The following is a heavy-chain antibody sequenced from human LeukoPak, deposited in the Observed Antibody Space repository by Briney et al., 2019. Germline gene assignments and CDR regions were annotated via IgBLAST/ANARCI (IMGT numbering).Heavy chain of an antibody. D-gene: IGHD3-22*01. CDR1: GYTLSELS. J-gene: IGHJ4*02. Sequence: ASVKVSCKVSGYTLSELSMHWVRQAPGKGLEWMGGFDPEDDERVYAQRFQGRVTMTEDTSTDTAYMELSSLRSEDTAIYYCATELRSGYFDYWGQGALVTVSS. CDR2: FDPEDDER. CDR3: ATELRSGYFDY. V-gene: IGHV1-24*01.